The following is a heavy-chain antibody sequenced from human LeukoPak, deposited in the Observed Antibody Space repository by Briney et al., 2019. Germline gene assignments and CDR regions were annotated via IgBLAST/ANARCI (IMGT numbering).Heavy chain of an antibody. CDR3: ARKNYGGYFDY. D-gene: IGHD1-7*01. V-gene: IGHV3-69-1*01. CDR1: GFTFSDFA. Sequence: GGSLRLSCAASGFTFSDFAMSWVRQAPGKGLEWVSAMSSVTYYADSVKGRFTISRDNAKNSLYLQMNSLRAEDTAVYYCARKNYGGYFDYWGQGTLVTVSS. J-gene: IGHJ4*02. CDR2: MSSVT.